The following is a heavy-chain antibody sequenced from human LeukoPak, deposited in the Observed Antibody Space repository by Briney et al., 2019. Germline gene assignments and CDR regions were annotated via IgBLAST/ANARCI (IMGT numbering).Heavy chain of an antibody. D-gene: IGHD1-26*01. CDR1: GFTFDDYA. J-gene: IGHJ5*02. V-gene: IGHV3-9*01. CDR2: ISWNSGSI. Sequence: GGSLRLSCAASGFTFDDYAMHWVRQAPGKGLEWVSGISWNSGSIGYADSVKGRFTISRDNAKNSLYLQMNSLRAEDTAVYYCARDVVGAALGFDPWGQGTLVTVSS. CDR3: ARDVVGAALGFDP.